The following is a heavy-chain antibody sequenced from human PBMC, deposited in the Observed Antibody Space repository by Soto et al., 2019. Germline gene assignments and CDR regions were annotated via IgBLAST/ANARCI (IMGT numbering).Heavy chain of an antibody. D-gene: IGHD6-19*01. CDR2: ISGSGGST. CDR3: AKSFEVAGPIKFYYYYGMDV. Sequence: EVQLLESGGGLVQPGGSLRLSCAASGFTFSSYAMSWVRQAPGKGLEWVSAISGSGGSTYYADSVKGRFTISRDNSKNTLYLQMNSLRAEDTAVYYCAKSFEVAGPIKFYYYYGMDVWGPGTTVTVSS. V-gene: IGHV3-23*01. J-gene: IGHJ6*02. CDR1: GFTFSSYA.